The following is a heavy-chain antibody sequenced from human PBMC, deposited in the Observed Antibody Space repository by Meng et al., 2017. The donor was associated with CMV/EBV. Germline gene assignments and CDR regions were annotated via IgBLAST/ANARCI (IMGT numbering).Heavy chain of an antibody. J-gene: IGHJ6*02. V-gene: IGHV1-58*01. CDR2: IVVGSGNT. D-gene: IGHD6-13*01. CDR1: GFTFTSSA. CDR3: AADSNGGSSSWLGHYYYYGMDV. Sequence: SVKVSCKASGFTFTSSAVQWVRQARGQRLGWIGWIVVGSGNTNYAQKFQERVTITRDMSTSTAYMELSSLRSEDTAVYYCAADSNGGSSSWLGHYYYYGMDVWGQGTTVTVSS.